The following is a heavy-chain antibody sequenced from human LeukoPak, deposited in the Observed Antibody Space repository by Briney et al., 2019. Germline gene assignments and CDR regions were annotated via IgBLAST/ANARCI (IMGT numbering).Heavy chain of an antibody. D-gene: IGHD3-16*02. J-gene: IGHJ3*01. Sequence: GGSLRLSCAASGFTFSNYAMHWVRQAPGKGLEWVAVISYDGSNKYYADSVKGRLTISRDNSKNTLYLQMNSLRAEDTAVYYCARDHSNTFGGVIAWGQGTMVTVSS. CDR2: ISYDGSNK. V-gene: IGHV3-30*04. CDR1: GFTFSNYA. CDR3: ARDHSNTFGGVIA.